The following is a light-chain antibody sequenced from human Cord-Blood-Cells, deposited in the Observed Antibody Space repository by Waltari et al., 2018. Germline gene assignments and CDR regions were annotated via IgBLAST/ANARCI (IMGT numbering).Light chain of an antibody. CDR3: QQYNSYSGT. V-gene: IGKV1-5*01. CDR1: QSIGSW. J-gene: IGKJ1*01. Sequence: DIQMTQSPSTLSTSVGDRVTITCRASQSIGSWLAWYQQKPGKAPKLLIYDASSLESGVPSRFSGSGSGTEFTHTISSLQPDDFATYYCQQYNSYSGTFGQGTKVEIK. CDR2: DAS.